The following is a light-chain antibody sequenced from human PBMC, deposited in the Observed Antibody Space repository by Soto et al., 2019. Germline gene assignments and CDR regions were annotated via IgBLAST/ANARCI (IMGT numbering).Light chain of an antibody. V-gene: IGLV2-23*02. J-gene: IGLJ1*01. CDR2: EVT. Sequence: QTVLTQPASVSGFLGQSITISCTRPSSDVWSFNFVSWYQQHPDKAPQVLIYEVTKRPPGVSNRFSGSKSGNTASLTISGLQADDEADYYCCSDAGSSSYVFGTGPNVTVL. CDR3: CSDAGSSSYV. CDR1: SSDVWSFNF.